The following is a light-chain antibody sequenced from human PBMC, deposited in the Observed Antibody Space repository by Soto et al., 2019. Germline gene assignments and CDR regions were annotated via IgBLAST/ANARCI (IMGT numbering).Light chain of an antibody. J-gene: IGKJ1*01. Sequence: EIAMTQSPAMLSVSPGERATLSCRASQNVNNRLAWYQQKAGQPPRLLIYGASTRATGIPARFSGSGSGTEFTLTISSLQSEDFAVYYCQHFNSWPLLFSQGTKVEIK. CDR3: QHFNSWPLL. V-gene: IGKV3-15*01. CDR1: QNVNNR. CDR2: GAS.